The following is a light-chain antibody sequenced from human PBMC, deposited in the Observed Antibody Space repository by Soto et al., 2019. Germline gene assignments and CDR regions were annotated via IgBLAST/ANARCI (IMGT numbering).Light chain of an antibody. CDR2: DAS. J-gene: IGKJ2*01. V-gene: IGKV1-33*01. Sequence: DIQMTQSPSSLSASVGDRVTITCQASQDISNYLNWYQQKPGKAPKLLIYDASNLETGVPSRFSGSVSGTDVTFTISSLQPEDIATYYCQQYDNLPPDTFGQGTKLEIK. CDR1: QDISNY. CDR3: QQYDNLPPDT.